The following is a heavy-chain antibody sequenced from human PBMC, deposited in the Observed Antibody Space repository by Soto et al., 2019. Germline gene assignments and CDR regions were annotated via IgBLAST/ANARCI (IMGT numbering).Heavy chain of an antibody. D-gene: IGHD1-26*01. CDR1: GGSFSGYY. CDR2: INHSGST. J-gene: IGHJ4*02. V-gene: IGHV4-34*01. CDR3: ARGLDSGSYYVPLEFDY. Sequence: PSETLSLTCAVYGGSFSGYYWSWIRQPPGKGLEWIGEINHSGSTNYNPSLKSRVTISVDTSKNQFSLKLSSVTAADTAVYYCARGLDSGSYYVPLEFDYWGQGTLVTVSS.